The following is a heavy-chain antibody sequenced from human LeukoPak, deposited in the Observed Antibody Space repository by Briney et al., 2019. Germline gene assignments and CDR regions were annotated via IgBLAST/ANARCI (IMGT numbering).Heavy chain of an antibody. CDR2: IKRDGSEK. CDR3: ARDHGWQSFDL. V-gene: IGHV3-7*04. J-gene: IGHJ3*01. D-gene: IGHD6-19*01. CDR1: GFTFSSYW. Sequence: GGSLRLSCAAPGFTFSSYWMTWVRQAPGRGLEWVASIKRDGSEKNYVDSVKGRFTISRDNGKNSLYLQMNSLRVEDTAVYYCARDHGWQSFDLWGQGTMLTVSS.